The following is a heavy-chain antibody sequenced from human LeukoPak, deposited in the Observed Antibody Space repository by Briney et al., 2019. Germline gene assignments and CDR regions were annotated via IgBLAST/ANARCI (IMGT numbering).Heavy chain of an antibody. J-gene: IGHJ4*02. CDR2: IYYSGST. CDR3: ARLGSYSSGWYGPNYFDY. Sequence: SETLSLTCTVSGGSISSYFWSWIRQPPGKGLEWIGYIYYSGSTNYNPSLKSRVTISVDTSKNQFSLKLSSVTAADTAVYYCARLGSYSSGWYGPNYFDYWGQGTLVTVSS. CDR1: GGSISSYF. D-gene: IGHD6-19*01. V-gene: IGHV4-59*08.